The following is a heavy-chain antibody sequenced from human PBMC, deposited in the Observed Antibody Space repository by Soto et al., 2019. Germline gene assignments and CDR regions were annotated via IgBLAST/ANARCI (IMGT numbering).Heavy chain of an antibody. V-gene: IGHV4-61*01. CDR3: ARAIRWLQPSATFDY. D-gene: IGHD5-12*01. CDR2: IYYSGST. J-gene: IGHJ4*02. CDR1: GGSVSSGSYY. Sequence: QVQLQESGPGLVKPSETLSLTCTVSGGSVSSGSYYWSWIRQPPGKGLEWIGYIYYSGSTNYNPSLKSRVTISVDTSKNQFSLKVSSVTAADTAVYYCARAIRWLQPSATFDYWGQGTLVTVSS.